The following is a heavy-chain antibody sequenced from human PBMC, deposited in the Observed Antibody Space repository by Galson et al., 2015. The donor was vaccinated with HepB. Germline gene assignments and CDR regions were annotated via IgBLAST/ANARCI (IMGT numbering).Heavy chain of an antibody. CDR2: ISYDGSNK. V-gene: IGHV3-30-3*01. J-gene: IGHJ4*02. CDR1: GFTFNTYA. CDR3: ARDFPYFDY. Sequence: SLRLSCAASGFTFNTYAMHWVRQAPGKGLERVAVISYDGSNKYCADSVKGRFTISRDNSKNTLFLQMNSLRAEDTAVYYCARDFPYFDYWGQGTLVTVSS.